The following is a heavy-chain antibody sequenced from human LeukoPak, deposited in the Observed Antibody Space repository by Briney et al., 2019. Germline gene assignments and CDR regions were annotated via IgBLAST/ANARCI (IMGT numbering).Heavy chain of an antibody. CDR1: GFTLRHFA. CDR3: ANEAHRHLDLHN. CDR2: IASDGDT. J-gene: IGHJ4*02. V-gene: IGHV3-23*01. Sequence: GGSLRLSCAASGFTLRHFAMNWVRQAPGKGLEWVSSIASDGDTFYAGSVKGRFTISGDISTNTLHLQMNSLRADDTAIYFCANEAHRHLDLHNWGQGTLVTVST.